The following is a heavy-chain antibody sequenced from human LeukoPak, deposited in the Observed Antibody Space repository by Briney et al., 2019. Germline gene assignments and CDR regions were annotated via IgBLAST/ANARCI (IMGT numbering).Heavy chain of an antibody. J-gene: IGHJ1*01. D-gene: IGHD6-13*01. V-gene: IGHV4-34*01. CDR2: INHSGST. CDR1: GDSFSGYY. CDR3: ASRIAAAGVIGYFQH. Sequence: TSETLSLTCAVYGDSFSGYYWSWLRQPPGKGLEWLGEINHSGSTNYNPSLKSRVTISVDTSKNQFSLKLSSVTAADTAVYYCASRIAAAGVIGYFQHWGQGTLVTVSS.